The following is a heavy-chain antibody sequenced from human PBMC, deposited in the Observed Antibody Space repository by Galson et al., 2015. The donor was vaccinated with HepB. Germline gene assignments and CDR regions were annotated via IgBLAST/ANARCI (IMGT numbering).Heavy chain of an antibody. J-gene: IGHJ4*02. CDR3: AKLVSRFGSGNYALDY. V-gene: IGHV3-23*01. Sequence: SLRLSCAASGLTFSSYAMNWVRQAPGKGLEWASGMSSGGDKADYADSGKGRFIISRDNSKNTLYLQMDSLRAEDTAEYYCAKLVSRFGSGNYALDYWGQGTLVTVSS. CDR1: GLTFSSYA. D-gene: IGHD3-10*01. CDR2: MSSGGDKA.